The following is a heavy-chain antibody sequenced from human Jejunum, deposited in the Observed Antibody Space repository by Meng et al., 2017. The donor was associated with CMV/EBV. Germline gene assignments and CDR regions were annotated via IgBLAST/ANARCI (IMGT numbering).Heavy chain of an antibody. Sequence: GYYMHWVRQAPGHGLEWTGWINPDTGSVTNSAQKFQGRVTVTSDTSMSTAYMELSSLRSDDTAVYYCARGHRRRGVPAAEVYYFDYWGQGTLVTVSS. CDR1: GYY. D-gene: IGHD2-2*01. V-gene: IGHV1-2*02. CDR3: ARGHRRRGVPAAEVYYFDY. CDR2: INPDTGSVT. J-gene: IGHJ4*02.